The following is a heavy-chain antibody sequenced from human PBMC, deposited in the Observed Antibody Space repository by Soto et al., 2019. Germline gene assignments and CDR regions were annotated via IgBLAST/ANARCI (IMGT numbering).Heavy chain of an antibody. V-gene: IGHV4-38-2*01. D-gene: IGHD6-13*01. CDR2: IYHSGST. J-gene: IGHJ3*02. CDR1: GYSISSGYY. Sequence: SETLSLTCAVSGYSISSGYYLGWMRQPPGKGLEWIGSIYHSGSTYYNPSLKSRVTISVDTSKNQFSLKLSSVTAADTAVYYCARASKQQLDHDAFDIWGQGTMVTVSS. CDR3: ARASKQQLDHDAFDI.